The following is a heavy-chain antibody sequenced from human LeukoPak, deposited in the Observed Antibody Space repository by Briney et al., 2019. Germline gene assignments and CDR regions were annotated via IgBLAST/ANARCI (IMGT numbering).Heavy chain of an antibody. D-gene: IGHD1-14*01. V-gene: IGHV4-31*03. CDR3: ARDQHSGFGH. CDR2: ISYSGST. CDR1: GGSISSRGYY. Sequence: SETLSLTCTVSGGSISSRGYYWSWIRQHPGTSLEWIGYISYSGSTYYNPSLKSRVTISGDTSKNQFSLRLTSVSAADTAVYYCARDQHSGFGHWGQGTLVTVSS. J-gene: IGHJ4*02.